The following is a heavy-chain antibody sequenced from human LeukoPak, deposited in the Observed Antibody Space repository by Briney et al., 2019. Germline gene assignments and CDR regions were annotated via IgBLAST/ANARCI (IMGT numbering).Heavy chain of an antibody. V-gene: IGHV3-23*01. D-gene: IGHD6-19*01. CDR2: ISGSGGST. CDR1: GFTFSSYA. J-gene: IGHJ4*02. Sequence: GGSLRLSCAASGFTFSSYAMSWVRQAPGKGLEWVSAISGSGGSTYYADSVKGRFTISRDNSKNTLYLQMNSLRAEDTAVYYCAKDWGTHSSGWSPFNYWGQGTLVTVSS. CDR3: AKDWGTHSSGWSPFNY.